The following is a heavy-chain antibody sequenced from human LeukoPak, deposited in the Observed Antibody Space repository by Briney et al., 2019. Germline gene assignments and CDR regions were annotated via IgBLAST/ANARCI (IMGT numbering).Heavy chain of an antibody. J-gene: IGHJ4*02. CDR1: GYTFIGYY. CDR2: FNANSGDT. V-gene: IGHV1-2*02. CDR3: ASYHWNDEMPFDY. Sequence: ASVKVSCKASGYTFIGYYMHWVRQAPGQGLEWMGWFNANSGDTKYAQKFQGRVTMTRDTSFSTGYMQLSRLRSDDTAVYYCASYHWNDEMPFDYWGQGTLVTVSS. D-gene: IGHD1-1*01.